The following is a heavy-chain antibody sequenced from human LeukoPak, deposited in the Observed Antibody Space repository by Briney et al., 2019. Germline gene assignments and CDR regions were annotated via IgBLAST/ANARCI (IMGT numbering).Heavy chain of an antibody. CDR1: GGSFSGYY. CDR2: INHSGST. Sequence: SETLSLTCAVYGGSFSGYYWSWIRQPPGKGLEWIGEINHSGSTNYNPSLKSRATISVDTSKNQFSLKLSSVTAADTAVYYCARGLTQKFTIFGVVTQNYFDYWGQGTLVTVSS. J-gene: IGHJ4*02. D-gene: IGHD3-3*01. CDR3: ARGLTQKFTIFGVVTQNYFDY. V-gene: IGHV4-34*01.